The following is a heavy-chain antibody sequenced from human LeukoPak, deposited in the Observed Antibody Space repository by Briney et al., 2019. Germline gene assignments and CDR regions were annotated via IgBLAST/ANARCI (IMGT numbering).Heavy chain of an antibody. J-gene: IGHJ4*02. V-gene: IGHV3-30-3*01. CDR2: ISYDGSNK. CDR3: AREYCSSTSCPGD. D-gene: IGHD2-2*01. Sequence: GRSLRLSCAASGFTFSSYAMHWVRQAPGKGLEWVAVISYDGSNKYYADSVKGRFTISRDNSKNTLYLQMNSLRAEDTAVYYCAREYCSSTSCPGDWGQGTLVTVSS. CDR1: GFTFSSYA.